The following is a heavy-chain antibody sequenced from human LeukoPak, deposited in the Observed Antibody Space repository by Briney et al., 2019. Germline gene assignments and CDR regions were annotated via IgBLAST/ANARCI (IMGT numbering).Heavy chain of an antibody. CDR1: GFTFSNYG. CDR2: ISYDGSNK. D-gene: IGHD1-26*01. CDR3: AEGGASDI. V-gene: IGHV3-30*03. J-gene: IGHJ3*02. Sequence: GGSLRLSCAASGFTFSNYGMHWVRQAPGKGLEWVALISYDGSNKYYADSVKGRFTISRDNSKNTLYLQMISLRAEDTAVYYCAEGGASDIWGQGTMVTVSS.